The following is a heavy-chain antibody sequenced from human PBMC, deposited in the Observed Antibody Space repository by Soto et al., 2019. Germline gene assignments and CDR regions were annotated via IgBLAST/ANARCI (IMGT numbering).Heavy chain of an antibody. J-gene: IGHJ4*02. V-gene: IGHV1-2*06. CDR1: GYTFTGYY. Sequence: GASVKVSCKASGYTFTGYYMHWVRQAPGQGLEWMGRINPNSGGTNYAQKFQGRVTMTRDTSISTAYMELSRLRSDDTAVYYCARDPFGYCSSTSCRGAYYFDYWGQGTLVTVSS. CDR2: INPNSGGT. D-gene: IGHD2-2*03. CDR3: ARDPFGYCSSTSCRGAYYFDY.